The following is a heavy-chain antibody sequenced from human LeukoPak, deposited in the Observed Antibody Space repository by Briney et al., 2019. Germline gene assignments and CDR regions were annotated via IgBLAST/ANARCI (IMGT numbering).Heavy chain of an antibody. V-gene: IGHV4-59*01. CDR3: GRGSYYYDSSSYFYFDY. Sequence: SQTLSLTCTVPGGSITSDCWSWIRQPPGKGLEWIRYNHYSGSTNYDPSLQSRVTISVGTSNNQFSLKLSLVAAADTDVYCCGRGSYYYDSSSYFYFDYWGQGTLVNVSS. CDR2: NHYSGST. J-gene: IGHJ4*02. CDR1: GGSITSDC. D-gene: IGHD3-22*01.